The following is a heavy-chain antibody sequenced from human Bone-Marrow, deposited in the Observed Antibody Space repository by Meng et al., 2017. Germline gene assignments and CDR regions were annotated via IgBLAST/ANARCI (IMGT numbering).Heavy chain of an antibody. D-gene: IGHD4-11*01. CDR1: GGSASSGDFY. CDR2: IHHSGST. V-gene: IGHV4-31*01. J-gene: IGHJ4*02. Sequence: QVQLPESGPGLLRPSLPLALTCTVSGGSASSGDFYWAWIRQHPGKGLEWIAYIHHSGSTIYNASLKSLVTISLDTSQNNLSLKLSSVTAADSAVYYCARGPTTMAHDFDYWGQGTLVTVSS. CDR3: ARGPTTMAHDFDY.